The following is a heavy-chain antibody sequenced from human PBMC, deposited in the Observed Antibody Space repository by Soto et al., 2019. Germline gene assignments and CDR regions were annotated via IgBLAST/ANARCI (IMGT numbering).Heavy chain of an antibody. CDR3: AKPQLVGRPHYYGMDV. D-gene: IGHD6-13*01. V-gene: IGHV3-11*06. CDR1: GFTFSDYY. Sequence: LRLSCAASGFTFSDYYMSWVRQAPGKGLEWVSYISSSSSYTNYADSVKGRFTISRDNAKNSLYLQMNSLRAEDTAVYYRAKPQLVGRPHYYGMDVWGQGTTVTVSS. CDR2: ISSSSSYT. J-gene: IGHJ6*02.